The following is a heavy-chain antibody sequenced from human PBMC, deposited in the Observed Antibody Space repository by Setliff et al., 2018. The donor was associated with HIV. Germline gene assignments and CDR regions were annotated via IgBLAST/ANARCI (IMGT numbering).Heavy chain of an antibody. J-gene: IGHJ4*02. CDR2: INHSGST. CDR3: AAFFVTPMTTQDF. CDR1: GGSISSSSYY. D-gene: IGHD4-17*01. Sequence: PSETLSLTCTVSGGSISSSSYYWGWIRQPPGKGLEWIGEINHSGSTAYNPSLKRRVTISVDTSKNQFSLKLNSVTAADTAVYYCAAFFVTPMTTQDFWGQGTLVTVSS. V-gene: IGHV4-39*07.